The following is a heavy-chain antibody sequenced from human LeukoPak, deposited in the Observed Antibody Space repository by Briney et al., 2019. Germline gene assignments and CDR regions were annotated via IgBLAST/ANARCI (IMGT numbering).Heavy chain of an antibody. CDR2: ISGSGGST. CDR3: ANPLYYDFWSGSPPFDI. D-gene: IGHD3-3*01. CDR1: GFTFSSYA. J-gene: IGHJ3*02. Sequence: GGSLRLSCAASGFTFSSYAMSWVRQAPGKGLEWVSAISGSGGSTYYADSVKGRFTISRDNSKNTLYLQMNSLRAEDTAVYYCANPLYYDFWSGSPPFDIWGQGTMVTVSS. V-gene: IGHV3-23*01.